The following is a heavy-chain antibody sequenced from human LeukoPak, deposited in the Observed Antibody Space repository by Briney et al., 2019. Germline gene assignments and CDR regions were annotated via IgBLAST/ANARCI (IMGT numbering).Heavy chain of an antibody. CDR1: GFTFSSYS. CDR3: ARDYDFWSGYADY. D-gene: IGHD3-3*01. Sequence: GGSLRLSCAASGFTFSSYSMNWVRQAPGKGLEWVSSISSSSSYMYYADSVKGRFTISRDNAKNSLYLQMNSLRAEDTAVYYCARDYDFWSGYADYWGQGTLVTVSS. J-gene: IGHJ4*02. V-gene: IGHV3-21*01. CDR2: ISSSSSYM.